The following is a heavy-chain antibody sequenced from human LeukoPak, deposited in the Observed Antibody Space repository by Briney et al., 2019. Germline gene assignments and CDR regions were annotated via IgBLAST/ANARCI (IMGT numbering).Heavy chain of an antibody. CDR3: ARDIAGATKGGWFDT. Sequence: ASVKVSCKASGYTFTNYDINWVRQATGQGLEWMGWMNPNSGNTGYAQKFQGRVTMTRNTSIITAYMELSSLRSEDTALHYCARDIAGATKGGWFDTWGQGTPVTVSS. J-gene: IGHJ5*02. CDR1: GYTFTNYD. D-gene: IGHD1-26*01. CDR2: MNPNSGNT. V-gene: IGHV1-8*01.